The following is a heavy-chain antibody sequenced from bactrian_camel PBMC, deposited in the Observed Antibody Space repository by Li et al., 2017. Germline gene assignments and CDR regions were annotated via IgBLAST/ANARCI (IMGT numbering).Heavy chain of an antibody. V-gene: IGHV3S55*01. Sequence: MDWFHRLPGQEREGVASIDREGTTRYADSVKGRFTISKDNAQRTLYLQMNSLKPEDGAVCVCARSTSLGCTRLPFRSTGSTRCWGRGTQVTVS. CDR2: IDREGTT. J-gene: IGHJ4*01. CDR3: ARSTSLGCTRLPFRSTGSTRC. D-gene: IGHD5*01.